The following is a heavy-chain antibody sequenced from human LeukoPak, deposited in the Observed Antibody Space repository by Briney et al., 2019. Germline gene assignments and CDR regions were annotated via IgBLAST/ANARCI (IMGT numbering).Heavy chain of an antibody. CDR2: ISGSGGST. J-gene: IGHJ4*02. Sequence: PGGSLRLSCAASGFPFRDYSINWVRQAPGKGLEWVSAISGSGGSTYYADSVKGRFTISRDNSKNTLYLQMNSLRAEDTAVYYCAKAGRGVIIFDYWGQGTLVTVSS. V-gene: IGHV3-23*01. CDR3: AKAGRGVIIFDY. D-gene: IGHD3-10*01. CDR1: GFPFRDYS.